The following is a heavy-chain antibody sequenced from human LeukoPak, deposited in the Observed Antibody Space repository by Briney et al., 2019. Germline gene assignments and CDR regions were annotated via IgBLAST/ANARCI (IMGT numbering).Heavy chain of an antibody. V-gene: IGHV4-61*02. D-gene: IGHD3-9*01. Sequence: SETLSLTCTVSGGSISSGSYYWSWIRQPAGKGLEWIGRIYTSGSTNYNPSLKSRVTISVDTSKNQFSLKLSSVTAADTAVYYCAGTRYFDWLNYWGQGTLVTVSS. CDR3: AGTRYFDWLNY. CDR2: IYTSGST. CDR1: GGSISSGSYY. J-gene: IGHJ4*02.